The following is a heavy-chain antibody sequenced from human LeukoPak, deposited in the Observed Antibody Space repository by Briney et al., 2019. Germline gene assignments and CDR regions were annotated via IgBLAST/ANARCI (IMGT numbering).Heavy chain of an antibody. CDR3: ASTYGGSYPGNWFDP. D-gene: IGHD1-26*01. V-gene: IGHV1-18*01. CDR1: GGTFSSYG. J-gene: IGHJ5*02. CDR2: VSAYNGNT. Sequence: GASVKVSCKASGGTFSSYGISWVRQAPGQGLEWMGWVSAYNGNTNYAQKLQGRVTMTTDTSTSTAYMELRSLRSDDTAVYYCASTYGGSYPGNWFDPWGQGTLVTVSS.